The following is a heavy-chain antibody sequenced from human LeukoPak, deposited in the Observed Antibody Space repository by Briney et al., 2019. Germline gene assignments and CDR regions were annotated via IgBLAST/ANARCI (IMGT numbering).Heavy chain of an antibody. Sequence: GGYLRLSCAASGFTFSSYSMNWVRQAPGKGLEWGLYISSSSSTIYYADSVKGRFTISRDNAKNSLYLQMNSLRAEDTAVYYCARTGIAAAGPDFDYWGQGTLVTVSS. CDR2: ISSSSSTI. CDR1: GFTFSSYS. CDR3: ARTGIAAAGPDFDY. D-gene: IGHD6-13*01. J-gene: IGHJ4*02. V-gene: IGHV3-48*01.